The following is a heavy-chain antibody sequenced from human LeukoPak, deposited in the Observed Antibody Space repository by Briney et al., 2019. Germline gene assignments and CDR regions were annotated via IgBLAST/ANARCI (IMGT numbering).Heavy chain of an antibody. J-gene: IGHJ4*02. D-gene: IGHD5-18*01. V-gene: IGHV3-48*02. CDR2: ISSSSSNI. CDR1: VLTYSSYS. Sequence: GVSERLSCAASVLTYSSYSMHGAPQAPGKGLVWVSYISSSSSNIYYADSVKGRFTISRDNAKSSLYLQMTSLRDEDTAVYYCARDRVPQYSNGDNFDYWGQGTLVTVSS. CDR3: ARDRVPQYSNGDNFDY.